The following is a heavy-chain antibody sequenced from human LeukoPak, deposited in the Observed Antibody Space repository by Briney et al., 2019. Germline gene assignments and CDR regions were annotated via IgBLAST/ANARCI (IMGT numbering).Heavy chain of an antibody. Sequence: SETLSLTCSVSGDSVSSSNYYWGWIRQPPGKGLEWIGSIYYSESTYYEPSLKSRVTISVDTSKNQFSLKLSSVTAADTAVYYCARPYDFWSGYQQANAFDFWGQGSIVTVSS. V-gene: IGHV4-39*01. CDR3: ARPYDFWSGYQQANAFDF. J-gene: IGHJ3*01. CDR2: IYYSEST. D-gene: IGHD3-3*01. CDR1: GDSVSSSNYY.